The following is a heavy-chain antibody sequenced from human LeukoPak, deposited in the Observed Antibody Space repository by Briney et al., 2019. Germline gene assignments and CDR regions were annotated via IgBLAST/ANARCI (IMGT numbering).Heavy chain of an antibody. J-gene: IGHJ4*02. D-gene: IGHD4-17*01. V-gene: IGHV1-18*01. Sequence: GASVKVSCKASGYAFTSYGISWVRQAPGQGLEWMGWISAYNGNTNYAQKLQGRVTMTTDTSTSTAYMELRSLGSDDTAVYYCARDATHDYGDYFDYWGQGTLVTVSS. CDR1: GYAFTSYG. CDR3: ARDATHDYGDYFDY. CDR2: ISAYNGNT.